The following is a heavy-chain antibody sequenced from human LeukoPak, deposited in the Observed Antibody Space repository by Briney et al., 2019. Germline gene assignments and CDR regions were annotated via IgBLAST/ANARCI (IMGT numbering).Heavy chain of an antibody. CDR3: ARDWGDCSSTSCYGLIAFDI. Sequence: GGSLRLSCAASGFTFSSYAMSWVRQAPGKGLEWVANIKQDGSEKYYVDSVKGRFTISRDNAKNSLYLQMNSLRAEDTAVYYCARDWGDCSSTSCYGLIAFDIWGQGTMVTVSS. CDR2: IKQDGSEK. D-gene: IGHD2-2*01. J-gene: IGHJ3*02. V-gene: IGHV3-7*03. CDR1: GFTFSSYA.